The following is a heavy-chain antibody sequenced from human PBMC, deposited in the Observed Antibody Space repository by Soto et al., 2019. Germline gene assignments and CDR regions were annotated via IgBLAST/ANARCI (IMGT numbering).Heavy chain of an antibody. J-gene: IGHJ6*02. D-gene: IGHD3-22*01. CDR2: IYSGGST. V-gene: IGHV3-53*01. CDR1: GFTVSSNY. Sequence: PGGSLRLSCAASGFTVSSNYMSWVRQAPGKGLEWVSVIYSGGSTYYADSVKGRFTISRDNSKNTLYLQMNSLRAEDTAVYYCARDRYYYDSSGYQGYYYGMDVWGQGTTVTV. CDR3: ARDRYYYDSSGYQGYYYGMDV.